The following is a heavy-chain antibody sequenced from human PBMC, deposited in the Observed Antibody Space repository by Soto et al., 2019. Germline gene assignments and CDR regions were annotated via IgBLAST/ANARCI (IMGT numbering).Heavy chain of an antibody. CDR1: GGSISSSNW. J-gene: IGHJ3*02. CDR3: ARVLGNDAFDI. V-gene: IGHV4-4*02. D-gene: IGHD3-3*02. Sequence: SETLSLTCAVSGGSISSSNWWSWVRQPPGKGLEWIGEIYHVGSTNYNPSLKSRVTISVDKSKNQFSLKLSSVTAADMAVYYCARVLGNDAFDIWGQGTMVTASS. CDR2: IYHVGST.